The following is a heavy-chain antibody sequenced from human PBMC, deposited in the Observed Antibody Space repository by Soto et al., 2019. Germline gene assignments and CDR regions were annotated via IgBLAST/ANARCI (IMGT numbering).Heavy chain of an antibody. CDR3: VRGRSYSVYDF. CDR1: GVSISGHS. Sequence: SETLSLTCTVSGVSISGHSWVWIRQPAGKGLEWIGHIYPSGSTSYNPSLRSRVTMSLDTSTNKIFLNLTSVTAADTAVFYCVRGRSYSVYDFWGPGTLVTVSS. J-gene: IGHJ4*02. D-gene: IGHD5-12*01. V-gene: IGHV4-4*07. CDR2: IYPSGST.